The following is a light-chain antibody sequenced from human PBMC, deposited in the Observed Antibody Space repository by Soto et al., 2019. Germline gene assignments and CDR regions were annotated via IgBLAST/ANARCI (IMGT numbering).Light chain of an antibody. J-gene: IGKJ1*01. CDR2: AAS. V-gene: IGKV1-39*01. CDR1: QSISSY. Sequence: DIQMTQSPSSLSASVGDRVTITCRASQSISSYLNWYQQKPGKAPKLLIYAASSLQSGVPSRFSGSGSGTEFTLTISSLQPEDFATYYCQQSYNTRWTFGQGTKVEIK. CDR3: QQSYNTRWT.